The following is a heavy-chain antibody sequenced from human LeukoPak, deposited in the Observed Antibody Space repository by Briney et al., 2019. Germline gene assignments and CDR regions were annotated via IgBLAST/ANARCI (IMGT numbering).Heavy chain of an antibody. CDR1: GFTFGDYA. Sequence: GGSLRLSCTASGFTFGDYAMSWVRHAPGKGLEWIGFIRSKAYGGTAEYAASVKGRFTISRDDSKSIAYLQMNSLKTEDTAVYYCTKSGTAIVGTTAAYYFDYWGQGTLVTVSS. CDR2: IRSKAYGGTA. CDR3: TKSGTAIVGTTAAYYFDY. J-gene: IGHJ4*02. D-gene: IGHD1-26*01. V-gene: IGHV3-49*04.